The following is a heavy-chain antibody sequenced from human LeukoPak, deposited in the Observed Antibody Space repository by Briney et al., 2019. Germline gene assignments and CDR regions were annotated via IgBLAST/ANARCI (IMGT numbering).Heavy chain of an antibody. CDR3: ARDKDFGAYPRDFGMDV. V-gene: IGHV3-48*04. D-gene: IGHD4-17*01. J-gene: IGHJ6*02. CDR2: IPTSSSNI. Sequence: PGGSLRLSYVASGFTFDNYRMNWVRQAPGKGLEWISYIPTSSSNIVYSDSVKGRFTVSRDNAKSSLYLQMDSLRVEDTAVYYCARDKDFGAYPRDFGMDVWGQGTTVTVSS. CDR1: GFTFDNYR.